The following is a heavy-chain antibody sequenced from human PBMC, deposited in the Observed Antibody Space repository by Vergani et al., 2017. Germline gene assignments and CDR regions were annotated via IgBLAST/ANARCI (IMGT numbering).Heavy chain of an antibody. CDR1: GFTFSSYA. CDR3: TRGGGSCYSGTCFDY. Sequence: EVQLLEYGGGLVQPGGSLRLSCAASGFTFSSYAMSWFRQAPGKGLEWVGFIRSKAYGGTTEYAASVKGRFTISRDDSKSIAYLQMNSLKTEDTAVYYCTRGGGSCYSGTCFDYWGQGTLVTVSS. CDR2: IRSKAYGGTT. V-gene: IGHV3-49*03. J-gene: IGHJ4*02. D-gene: IGHD2-15*01.